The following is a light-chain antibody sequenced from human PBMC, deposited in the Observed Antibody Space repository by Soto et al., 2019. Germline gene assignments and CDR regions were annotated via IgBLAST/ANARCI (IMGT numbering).Light chain of an antibody. CDR3: CSSAGTFTWV. CDR1: SSDFGAYNL. Sequence: SALTQPRSVSGSPGQSVTISCTGTSSDFGAYNLVSWYQQYPGKAPKLMIYYISERPSGVPDRFSGSKSGNTASLTISGLQAEDEADYYCCSSAGTFTWVFGGGTKVTVL. J-gene: IGLJ3*02. CDR2: YIS. V-gene: IGLV2-11*01.